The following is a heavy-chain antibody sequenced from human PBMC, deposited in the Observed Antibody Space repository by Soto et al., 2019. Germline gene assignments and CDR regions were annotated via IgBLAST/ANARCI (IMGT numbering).Heavy chain of an antibody. J-gene: IGHJ4*02. Sequence: PGGSLRLSCAASGFTFSSYSMNWVRQAPGKGLEWVSSISSSSSYIYYADSVKGRFTISRDNAKNSLYLQMNSLRAEDTAVYYCASGIGGYAKNFDYWGQGTLVTVSS. V-gene: IGHV3-21*01. D-gene: IGHD5-12*01. CDR2: ISSSSSYI. CDR1: GFTFSSYS. CDR3: ASGIGGYAKNFDY.